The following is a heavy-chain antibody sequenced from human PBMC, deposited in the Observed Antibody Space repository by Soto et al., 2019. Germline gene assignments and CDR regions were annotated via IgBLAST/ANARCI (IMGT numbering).Heavy chain of an antibody. CDR1: GYTFTGYY. J-gene: IGHJ6*02. CDR2: INPKSGGT. D-gene: IGHD2-8*01. CDR3: ARGDSTDCSNGVCSFFYYYGMDV. Sequence: ASVKVSCKASGYTFTGYYIHWVRQAPGQGLEWLGRINPKSGGTSTAQKFQGWVTMTTDTSISTASMELTRLTSDDTAIYYCARGDSTDCSNGVCSFFYYYGMDVWGQGTTVTVSS. V-gene: IGHV1-2*04.